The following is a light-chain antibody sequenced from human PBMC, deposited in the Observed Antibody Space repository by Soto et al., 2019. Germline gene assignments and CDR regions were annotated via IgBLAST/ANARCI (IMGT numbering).Light chain of an antibody. CDR2: GAS. V-gene: IGKV3-15*01. J-gene: IGKJ1*01. Sequence: EIIMTQSPATLSLSPGERATLSCRASQGVSSYLAWYQQKPGQAPRLLIYGASTRATGIPARFSGSGSGTDFTLTISGLQSEDFAVYYCQQYNNWPQTFGQVTKVDI. CDR1: QGVSSY. CDR3: QQYNNWPQT.